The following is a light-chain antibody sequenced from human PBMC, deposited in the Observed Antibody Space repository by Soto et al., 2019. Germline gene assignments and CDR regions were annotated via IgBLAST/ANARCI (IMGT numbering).Light chain of an antibody. CDR1: DSNIGRNS. V-gene: IGLV1-47*02. CDR3: AAWDASLSACV. J-gene: IGLJ1*01. CDR2: YNN. Sequence: QSVLTQPPSASGTAGQVVTISCSGGDSNIGRNSVYWYQHLPRMAPKLLIYYNNQRPSGVPDRFSGSRSGTSASLAIVGLRSEDEAVYYCAAWDASLSACVFGNGTKLTVL.